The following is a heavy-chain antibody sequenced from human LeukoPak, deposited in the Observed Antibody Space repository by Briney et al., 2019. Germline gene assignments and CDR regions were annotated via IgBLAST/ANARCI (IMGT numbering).Heavy chain of an antibody. V-gene: IGHV3-23*01. Sequence: GGSLRLSCAASGFTFSSYAMSWVRQAPGKGLEWVSGVSGSGGSTYYADSVKGRFTISRDNSKNTLYLQMNSLRAEDTAVYYCAKDLDIVATITGNWGQGTLVTVPS. CDR1: GFTFSSYA. CDR2: VSGSGGST. J-gene: IGHJ4*02. D-gene: IGHD5-12*01. CDR3: AKDLDIVATITGN.